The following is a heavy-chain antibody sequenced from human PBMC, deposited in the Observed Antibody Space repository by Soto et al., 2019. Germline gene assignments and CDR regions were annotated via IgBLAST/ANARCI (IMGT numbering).Heavy chain of an antibody. V-gene: IGHV3-48*02. D-gene: IGHD1-1*01. CDR1: GFTFKFYG. CDR3: ARSTHWNDPSFAFDV. J-gene: IGHJ3*01. Sequence: GGSLRLSCAASGFTFKFYGMNWVRQAPGKGLEWISYITSSTTTTIFYADSVKGRFSISRDNVKNSLYLQMDSLRDEDTAVYYCARSTHWNDPSFAFDVWGQGTTVTVSS. CDR2: ITSSTTTTI.